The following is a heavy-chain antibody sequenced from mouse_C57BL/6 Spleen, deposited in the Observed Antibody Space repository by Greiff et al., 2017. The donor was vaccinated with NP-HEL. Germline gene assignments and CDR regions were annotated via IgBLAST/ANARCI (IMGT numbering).Heavy chain of an antibody. V-gene: IGHV1-59*01. Sequence: VQLQQSGAELVRPGTSVKLSCKASGYTFTSYWMHWVKQRPGQGLEWIGVIDPSDSYTNYNQKFKGKATLTVDTSSSTAYMQLSSLTSEDSAVYYCARWLLNYAMDYWGQGTSVTVSS. CDR3: ARWLLNYAMDY. CDR2: IDPSDSYT. J-gene: IGHJ4*01. CDR1: GYTFTSYW. D-gene: IGHD2-3*01.